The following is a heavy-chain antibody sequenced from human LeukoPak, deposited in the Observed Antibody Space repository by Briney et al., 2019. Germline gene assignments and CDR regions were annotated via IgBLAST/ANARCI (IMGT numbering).Heavy chain of an antibody. V-gene: IGHV4-34*01. CDR3: ARGYGAAGDNWFDP. CDR2: INHSGST. Sequence: SETLSLTCAVYGGSFSGYYWSWIRQPPGKGLEWIGEINHSGSTNYNPSLKSRVTISVDTSKNQFSLKLSSVTAADTAVYYCARGYGAAGDNWFDPWGQGTLVTVSS. CDR1: GGSFSGYY. D-gene: IGHD6-13*01. J-gene: IGHJ5*02.